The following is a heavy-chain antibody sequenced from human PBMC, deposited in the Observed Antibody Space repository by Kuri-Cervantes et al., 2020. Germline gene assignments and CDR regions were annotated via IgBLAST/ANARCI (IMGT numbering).Heavy chain of an antibody. J-gene: IGHJ4*02. CDR1: GFTFSSYA. CDR3: AKSSRSYNWGFFDF. V-gene: IGHV3-23*01. Sequence: GESLKISCAASGFTFSSYAMSWVRQAPGKGLEWVSAISGSGGSTYYADSVRGRFTTSRDNSQSTLYLQMNSLRAEDTAVYYCAKSSRSYNWGFFDFWGQGTLVTVSS. CDR2: ISGSGGST. D-gene: IGHD1-26*01.